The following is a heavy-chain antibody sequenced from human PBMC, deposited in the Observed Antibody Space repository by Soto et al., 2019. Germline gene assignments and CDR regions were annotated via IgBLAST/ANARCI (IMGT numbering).Heavy chain of an antibody. D-gene: IGHD1-1*01. V-gene: IGHV3-33*01. CDR2: IYYDGSNE. CDR1: GFMFSDYG. Sequence: GGSLRLSCGASGFMFSDYGMHWVRQAPGKGLEWVAVIYYDGSNEHYSESVRGRFTISRDNSKNMLYLQMNSLRAEDTATYYCARWWNDEEWVETMDVWGQGTTVTVSS. J-gene: IGHJ6*01. CDR3: ARWWNDEEWVETMDV.